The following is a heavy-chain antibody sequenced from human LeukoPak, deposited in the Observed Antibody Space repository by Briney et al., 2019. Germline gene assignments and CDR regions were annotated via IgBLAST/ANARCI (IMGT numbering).Heavy chain of an antibody. CDR1: GFTFSSYA. V-gene: IGHV3-23*01. J-gene: IGHJ4*02. D-gene: IGHD1-26*01. CDR2: ISGSGGST. Sequence: GGSLRLSCAASGFTFSSYATSWVRQAPGKGLEWVSAISGSGGSTYYADSVKGRFTISRDNSKNTLYLQMNSLRAEDTAVYYCAKVWDKNGSFKTLYFDYWGQGTLVTVSS. CDR3: AKVWDKNGSFKTLYFDY.